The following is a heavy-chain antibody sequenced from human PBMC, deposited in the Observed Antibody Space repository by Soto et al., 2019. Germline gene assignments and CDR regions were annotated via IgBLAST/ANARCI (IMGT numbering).Heavy chain of an antibody. CDR2: VSGSGRNT. Sequence: EVQLLESGGGLVQPGESLRLSCAASGCTFNSYPTGWVRQAPGRGLEWVSTVSGSGRNTYYLDSVKGRFTISRDNSKNTLYLHINSLRPEDTAVYYCAKDTTINYCHYWGQGTLVTVSS. CDR1: GCTFNSYP. V-gene: IGHV3-23*01. D-gene: IGHD4-4*01. CDR3: AKDTTINYCHY. J-gene: IGHJ4*02.